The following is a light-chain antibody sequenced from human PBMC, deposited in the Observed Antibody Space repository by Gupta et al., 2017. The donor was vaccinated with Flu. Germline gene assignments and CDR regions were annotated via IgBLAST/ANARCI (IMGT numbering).Light chain of an antibody. CDR3: SSCTSSNTVV. CDR2: GVT. Sequence: QSALTQPASVSGSPGQSITISCTGTSSDIGSYNYVSWYQQHPGKAPKLLIYGVTNRPSGVSSRFSGSKAGDTASLTISGLQAEDEADYYCSSCTSSNTVVFGGGSKLTVL. J-gene: IGLJ2*01. V-gene: IGLV2-14*01. CDR1: SSDIGSYNY.